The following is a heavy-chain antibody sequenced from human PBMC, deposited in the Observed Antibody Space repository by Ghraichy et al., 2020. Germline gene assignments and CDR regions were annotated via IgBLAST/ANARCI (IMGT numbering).Heavy chain of an antibody. CDR3: AGQNLDYDFWSGSRNGMDV. V-gene: IGHV4-30-2*01. CDR1: GGSISSGGYS. Sequence: SETLSLTCAVSGGSISSGGYSWSWIRQPPGKGLEWIGYIYHSGSTYYNPSLKSRVTISVDRSKNQFSLKLSSVTAADTAVYYCAGQNLDYDFWSGSRNGMDVWGQGPRSPSP. CDR2: IYHSGST. J-gene: IGHJ6*02. D-gene: IGHD3-3*01.